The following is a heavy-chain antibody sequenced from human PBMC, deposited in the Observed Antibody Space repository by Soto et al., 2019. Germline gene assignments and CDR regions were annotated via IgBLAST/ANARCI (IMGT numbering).Heavy chain of an antibody. D-gene: IGHD3-16*02. Sequence: EVQLLESGGGLVQPGGSLTLSCATSGFTFSSYAMVWVRQAAEKGLEWVASLSNNGDTAYYADSVKGRFTISRGNSGNTLYLQMNGQRADDTALYFCAKSRVFIGAIVTLLVSWGQGTHVTVSS. CDR1: GFTFSSYA. CDR2: LSNNGDTA. V-gene: IGHV3-23*01. CDR3: AKSRVFIGAIVTLLVS. J-gene: IGHJ4*02.